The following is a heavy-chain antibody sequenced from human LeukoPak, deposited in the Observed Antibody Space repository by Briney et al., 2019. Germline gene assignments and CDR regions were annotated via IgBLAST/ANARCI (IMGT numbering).Heavy chain of an antibody. CDR2: INHSGST. CDR3: ARGQEGWFGEFRAFDI. Sequence: SETLSLTCAVYGGSFSGYYWSWIRQPPGKGLEWIGEINHSGSTNYNPSLESRVTISVDTSKNQFSLKLSSVTAADTAVYYCARGQEGWFGEFRAFDIWGQGTMVTVSS. V-gene: IGHV4-34*01. CDR1: GGSFSGYY. J-gene: IGHJ3*02. D-gene: IGHD3-10*01.